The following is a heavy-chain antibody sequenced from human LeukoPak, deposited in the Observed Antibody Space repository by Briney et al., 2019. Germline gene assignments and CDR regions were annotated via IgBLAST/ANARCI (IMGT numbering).Heavy chain of an antibody. CDR1: GYTFTSYH. Sequence: GASVKVSCKTSGYTFTSYHMHWVRQAPGQGLEWMGWINPNSGGTNYAQKFQGRVTMTRDTSISTAYMELSRLRSDDTAVYYCARDPYYYDSSGYYPYYFDYWGQGTLVTVPS. V-gene: IGHV1-2*02. J-gene: IGHJ4*02. CDR3: ARDPYYYDSSGYYPYYFDY. D-gene: IGHD3-22*01. CDR2: INPNSGGT.